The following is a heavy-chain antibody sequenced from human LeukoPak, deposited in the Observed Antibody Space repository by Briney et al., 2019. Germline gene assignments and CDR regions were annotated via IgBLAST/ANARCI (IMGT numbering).Heavy chain of an antibody. CDR3: ARLPYYYDSSGYYPINWFDP. Sequence: GESLKISCKGSGYSFTSYWIGWVRQMPGKGLEWMGIIYPGDSDTRYSPSFQGQVTISADKSISTAYLQWSSLKASDTAMYYCARLPYYYDSSGYYPINWFDPWGQGTLVTVSS. J-gene: IGHJ5*02. CDR1: GYSFTSYW. CDR2: IYPGDSDT. D-gene: IGHD3-22*01. V-gene: IGHV5-51*01.